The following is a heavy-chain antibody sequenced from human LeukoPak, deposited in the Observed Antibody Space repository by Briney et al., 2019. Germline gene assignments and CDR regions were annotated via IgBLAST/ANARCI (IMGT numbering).Heavy chain of an antibody. D-gene: IGHD1-26*01. J-gene: IGHJ4*02. Sequence: ASVKVSCKASGYTFTSYAMHWVRQAPGQRLEWMGWINAGNGNTKYSQKFQGRVTITRDTSASTAYMGLSSLRSEDTAVYYCARDHRTYSGSYFRYWGQGTLVTVSS. V-gene: IGHV1-3*01. CDR2: INAGNGNT. CDR3: ARDHRTYSGSYFRY. CDR1: GYTFTSYA.